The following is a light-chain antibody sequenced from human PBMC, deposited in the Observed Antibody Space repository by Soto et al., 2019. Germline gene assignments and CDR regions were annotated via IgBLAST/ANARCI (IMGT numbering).Light chain of an antibody. J-gene: IGKJ1*01. V-gene: IGKV3-15*01. CDR1: QSVSGK. CDR3: QQYSNWRT. CDR2: DAS. Sequence: EIVMTQSPVTLSVSPGERATLSCRASQSVSGKLAWYQQKPGQAPRLLISDASTRATGVPARFSGSGSGTEFTLTISSLQSEDFAVYYCQQYSNWRTFGQGTNVEIK.